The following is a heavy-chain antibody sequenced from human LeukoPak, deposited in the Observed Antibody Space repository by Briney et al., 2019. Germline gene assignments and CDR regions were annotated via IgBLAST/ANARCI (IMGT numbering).Heavy chain of an antibody. V-gene: IGHV3-11*01. J-gene: IGHJ4*01. Sequence: GGSLRLSCVVSGFSFSDSYMTWIRQTPGKGLEWLAYISGSGSDIYYADSVKGRFTISRDNAKNSLYLQMNSLRPDDTALYYCSTDPRLLIYWGHGTLVTVSS. CDR1: GFSFSDSY. D-gene: IGHD2-8*01. CDR2: ISGSGSDI. CDR3: STDPRLLIY.